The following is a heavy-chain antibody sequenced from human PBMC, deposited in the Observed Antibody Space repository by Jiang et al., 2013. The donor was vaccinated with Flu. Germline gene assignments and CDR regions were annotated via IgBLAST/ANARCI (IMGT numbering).Heavy chain of an antibody. D-gene: IGHD2-15*01. V-gene: IGHV3-48*03. Sequence: VQLLESGGGLVQPGGSLRLSCAASGFTFSSYEMNWVRQAPGKGLEWVSYISSSGSTIYYADSVKGRFTISRDNAKNSLYLQMNSLRAEDTAVYYCARDEGLAGYYGMDVWGQGTTGHRLL. CDR2: ISSSGSTI. CDR1: GFTFSSYE. J-gene: IGHJ6*02. CDR3: ARDEGLAGYYGMDV.